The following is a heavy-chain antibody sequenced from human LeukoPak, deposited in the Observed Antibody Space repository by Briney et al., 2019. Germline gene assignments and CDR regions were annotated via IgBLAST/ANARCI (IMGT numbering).Heavy chain of an antibody. Sequence: GGSLRLSCAASGFTFDDYAMHWVRQAPGKGLEWVSGISWNSGSIGYADSVKGRFTISRDNAKNSLYLQTNSLRAEDMALYYCAKSGIAAAGVEGWFDPWGQGTLVTVSS. J-gene: IGHJ5*02. CDR1: GFTFDDYA. D-gene: IGHD6-13*01. CDR2: ISWNSGSI. V-gene: IGHV3-9*03. CDR3: AKSGIAAAGVEGWFDP.